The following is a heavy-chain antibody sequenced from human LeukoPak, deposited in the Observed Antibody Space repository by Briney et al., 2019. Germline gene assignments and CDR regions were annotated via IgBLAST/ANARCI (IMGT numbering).Heavy chain of an antibody. Sequence: ASVKVSCKASGYKFTDNYLHWVRQAPGQGLEWLAWINPNSGDTKFEQKFQGRLTMTRDTSISTAYLELTGLISDDTAVYYCAGGRGYYGTGASDSWGQGTLVTVSS. V-gene: IGHV1-2*02. J-gene: IGHJ4*02. CDR2: INPNSGDT. CDR3: AGGRGYYGTGASDS. D-gene: IGHD3-10*01. CDR1: GYKFTDNY.